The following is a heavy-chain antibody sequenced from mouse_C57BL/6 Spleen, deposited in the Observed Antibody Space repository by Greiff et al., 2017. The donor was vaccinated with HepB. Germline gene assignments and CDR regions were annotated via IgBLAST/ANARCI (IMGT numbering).Heavy chain of an antibody. V-gene: IGHV1-61*01. Sequence: QVQLQQPGAELVRPGSSVKLSCKASGYTFTSYWMDWVKQRPGQGLEWIGNIYPSDSETHYNQKFKDKATLTVDKSSSTAYIQLSSLTSEDSAVYYCARTSPGYYFDYWGQGTTLTVSS. CDR3: ARTSPGYYFDY. CDR1: GYTFTSYW. J-gene: IGHJ2*01. CDR2: IYPSDSET.